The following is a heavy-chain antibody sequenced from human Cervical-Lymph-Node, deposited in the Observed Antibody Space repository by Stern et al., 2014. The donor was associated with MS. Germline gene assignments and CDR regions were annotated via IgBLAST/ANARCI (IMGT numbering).Heavy chain of an antibody. J-gene: IGHJ4*02. Sequence: VQLVKSGPGLVKPSQTLSLTCTVSGGSISSGDYYWSWIRQPPGKGLEWIGYIYYSGTTYYNPSLKSRPTISLHTSKTQFSLKLSSVTAADTAVYYCARVKGGSIDYWGQGTLVTVSS. CDR1: GGSISSGDYY. CDR2: IYYSGTT. CDR3: ARVKGGSIDY. V-gene: IGHV4-30-4*01. D-gene: IGHD3-10*01.